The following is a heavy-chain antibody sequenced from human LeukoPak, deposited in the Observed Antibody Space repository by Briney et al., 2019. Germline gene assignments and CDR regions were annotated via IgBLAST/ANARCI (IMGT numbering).Heavy chain of an antibody. V-gene: IGHV4-61*01. D-gene: IGHD3-10*01. CDR1: GGSISSGSYY. CDR3: ASAMVRGVKRDAFDI. Sequence: PSETLSLTCTVSGGSISSGSYYWSWIRQPPGKGLEWIGYIYYSGSTNYNPSLKSRVTISVDTSKNQFSLKLSSVTAADTAVYYCASAMVRGVKRDAFDIWGQGTMVTVSS. J-gene: IGHJ3*02. CDR2: IYYSGST.